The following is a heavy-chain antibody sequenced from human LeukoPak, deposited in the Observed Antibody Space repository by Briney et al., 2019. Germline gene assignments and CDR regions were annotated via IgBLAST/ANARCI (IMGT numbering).Heavy chain of an antibody. D-gene: IGHD6-13*01. Sequence: GGSLRLSCAASGITFTSRTMHWVRQAPGKGLEWVSYISSSSSATYYADSVKGRFTMSRDNTKKSLYLQMNSLRGEDTAVYYCASWAGAAAGFSGPFDYWGQGTLVTVSS. J-gene: IGHJ4*02. CDR1: GITFTSRT. CDR3: ASWAGAAAGFSGPFDY. V-gene: IGHV3-48*04. CDR2: ISSSSSAT.